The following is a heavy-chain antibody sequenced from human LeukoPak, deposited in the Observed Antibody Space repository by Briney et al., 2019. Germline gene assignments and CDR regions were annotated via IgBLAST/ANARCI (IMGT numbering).Heavy chain of an antibody. CDR2: IDTSGGST. V-gene: IGHV1-46*01. CDR3: ARDRADTEMAY. J-gene: IGHJ4*02. Sequence: GASVKVSCKASGYPFTTYNMQWARQAPRQGLEWMGRIDTSGGSTIYAHKFQGRVTMTRDTSTSTVYMELNGLTSEDTAVYYCARDRADTEMAYWGQGTLVTVAS. CDR1: GYPFTTYN. D-gene: IGHD5-18*01.